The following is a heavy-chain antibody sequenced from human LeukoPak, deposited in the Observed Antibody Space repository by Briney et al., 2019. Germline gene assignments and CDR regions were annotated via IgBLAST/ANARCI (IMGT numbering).Heavy chain of an antibody. D-gene: IGHD4-17*01. CDR3: AGGSYGDHD. V-gene: IGHV4-31*02. Sequence: LRLSCAASGFTFSSYAMSWVRQHPGKGLEWIGYIYYSGSTYYNPSLKSRVTISVDTSKNQFSLKLSSVTAADTAVYYCAGGSYGDHDWGQGTLVTVSS. CDR2: IYYSGST. J-gene: IGHJ4*02. CDR1: GFTFSSYA.